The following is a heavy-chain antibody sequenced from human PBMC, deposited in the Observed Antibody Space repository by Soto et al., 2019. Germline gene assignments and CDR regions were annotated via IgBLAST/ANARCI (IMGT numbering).Heavy chain of an antibody. CDR2: IFDSGST. CDR3: ARLLSTDKVDS. CDR1: GGAISNNHYY. J-gene: IGHJ4*02. V-gene: IGHV4-30-4*01. Sequence: QVQLQESGPGLVKPSQTLSLACTVSGGAISNNHYYWSWIRQSPGKGLEWIGHIFDSGSTYNNPSMDSGVALHVDTPEHQSARKLRSATCADPAVYYCARLLSTDKVDSWGRGAIGSASS. D-gene: IGHD2-15*01.